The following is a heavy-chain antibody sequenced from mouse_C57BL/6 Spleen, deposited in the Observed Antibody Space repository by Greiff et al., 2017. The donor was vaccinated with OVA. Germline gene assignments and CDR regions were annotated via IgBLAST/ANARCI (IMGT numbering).Heavy chain of an antibody. V-gene: IGHV1-26*01. J-gene: IGHJ2*01. CDR2: INPNNGGT. CDR3: AREGYPYYFDY. D-gene: IGHD2-2*01. Sequence: EVQLQQSGPELVKPGASVKISCKASGYTFTDYYMNWVKQSHGKSLEWIGDINPNNGGTSYNQKFKGKATLTVDKSSSTAYMELRSLTSEDSAVYYCAREGYPYYFDYWGQGTTLTVSS. CDR1: GYTFTDYY.